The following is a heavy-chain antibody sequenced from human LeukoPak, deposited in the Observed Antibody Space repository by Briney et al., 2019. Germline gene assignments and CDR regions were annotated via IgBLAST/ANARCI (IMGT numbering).Heavy chain of an antibody. CDR2: ISGGAGST. J-gene: IGHJ6*02. CDR3: ARGVGLYDILTGYHLYYYGMDV. Sequence: GGSLRLSCAASGFTFSSYAMNWVRQAPGKGLEWVSAISGGAGSTYYADSVKGRFTISRDNSKNTLYLQMNSLRAEDTAVYYCARGVGLYDILTGYHLYYYGMDVWGQGTTVTVSS. V-gene: IGHV3-23*01. D-gene: IGHD3-9*01. CDR1: GFTFSSYA.